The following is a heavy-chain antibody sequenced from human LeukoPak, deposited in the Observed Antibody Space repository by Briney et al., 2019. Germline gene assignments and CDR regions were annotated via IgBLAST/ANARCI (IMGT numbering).Heavy chain of an antibody. CDR3: ARDEISGGWYNH. D-gene: IGHD6-19*01. CDR1: GFTFSSYA. Sequence: PGGSLRLSCAASGFTFSSYAMHWVRQAPGKGLEWVAVISYDGSNKYYADSVKGRFTISRDNSKNTLYLQMNSLRAEDTAVYYCARDEISGGWYNHWGQGTLVTISS. CDR2: ISYDGSNK. V-gene: IGHV3-30-3*01. J-gene: IGHJ4*02.